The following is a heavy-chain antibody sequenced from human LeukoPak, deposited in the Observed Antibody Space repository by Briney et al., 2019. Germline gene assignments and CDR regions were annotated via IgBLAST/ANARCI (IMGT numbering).Heavy chain of an antibody. CDR3: ARALTILDAFDI. Sequence: ASVKVSCKASSYTFTSYGISWVRQAPGQGLEWMGWISAYNGNTNYAQKLQGRVTMTTDTSTSTAYMELRSLRSDDTAVYYCARALTILDAFDIWGQGTMVTVSS. CDR1: SYTFTSYG. V-gene: IGHV1-18*01. D-gene: IGHD4/OR15-4a*01. J-gene: IGHJ3*02. CDR2: ISAYNGNT.